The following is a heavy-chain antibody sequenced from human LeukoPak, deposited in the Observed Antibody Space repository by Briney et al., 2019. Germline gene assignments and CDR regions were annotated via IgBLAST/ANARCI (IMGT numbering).Heavy chain of an antibody. J-gene: IGHJ4*02. V-gene: IGHV1-2*02. CDR3: ARGYSSGWGNYFDY. Sequence: ASVKVSCKASGYTFTGYYMHWVRQAPGQGLEWMGWINPNSGGTNYAQKFQGRVTMTRDTSISTAYMELSRLRSDDTAVYYCARGYSSGWGNYFDYWGQGTLVTVSS. CDR1: GYTFTGYY. CDR2: INPNSGGT. D-gene: IGHD6-19*01.